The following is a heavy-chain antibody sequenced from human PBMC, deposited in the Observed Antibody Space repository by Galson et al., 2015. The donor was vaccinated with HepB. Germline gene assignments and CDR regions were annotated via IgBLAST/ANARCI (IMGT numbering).Heavy chain of an antibody. CDR3: AKDIGPTIASDYGMDV. CDR2: ISWNCGFI. CDR1: GFKFDDHA. D-gene: IGHD3-10*01. J-gene: IGHJ6*02. V-gene: IGHV3-9*01. Sequence: SLRLSCAASGFKFDDHAMHWVRQVPGKGLEWVSGISWNCGFIGYADSVRGRFTISRDNAKNSLYLQMNSLRAEDTALYYCAKDIGPTIASDYGMDVWGQGATVTVSS.